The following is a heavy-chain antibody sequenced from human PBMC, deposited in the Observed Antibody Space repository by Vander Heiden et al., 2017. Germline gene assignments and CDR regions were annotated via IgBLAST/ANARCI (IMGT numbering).Heavy chain of an antibody. D-gene: IGHD3-10*01. V-gene: IGHV3-23*01. Sequence: VRLLEAGVCLVPPGGSLRPSRAASALTFSSYAMSWVRQAPGKGLEWASAISGRCGSTYSADSVKGRFTISKDKSTNTLYLQMTSLSAEDTGVYYCAKGSYYYGSGSHYYGMDFWGQGTTVTVSS. CDR2: ISGRCGST. CDR3: AKGSYYYGSGSHYYGMDF. CDR1: ALTFSSYA. J-gene: IGHJ6*02.